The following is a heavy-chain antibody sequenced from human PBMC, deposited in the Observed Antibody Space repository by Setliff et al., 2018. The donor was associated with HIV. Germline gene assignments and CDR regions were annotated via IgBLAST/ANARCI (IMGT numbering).Heavy chain of an antibody. D-gene: IGHD6-6*01. CDR3: ARLPQDVRSSIDF. V-gene: IGHV3-74*01. CDR1: GFTFTDYW. J-gene: IGHJ4*02. CDR2: INVDGSSI. Sequence: SLRLSCAASGFTFTDYWMHWVRQVPVQGLVWVSRINVDGSSISYADSVKGRFTISRDNAKNTLFLQMNSLRAEDTAVYYCARLPQDVRSSIDFWGQGTLVTVSS.